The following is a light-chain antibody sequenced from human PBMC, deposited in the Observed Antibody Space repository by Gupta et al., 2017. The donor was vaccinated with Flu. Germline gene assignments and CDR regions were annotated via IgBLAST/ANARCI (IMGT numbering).Light chain of an antibody. V-gene: IGKV1-9*01. CDR3: QHRHSYPIT. CDR2: SAS. CDR1: QDIRIF. Sequence: PSFLSASVGDRVTITCRASQDIRIFLAWYQQKPGEVPRLLIHSASLLQSGVPSRFSGSGSGTEFTLTIDSLQPEDFATYYCQHRHSYPITFGQGTRQEIK. J-gene: IGKJ5*01.